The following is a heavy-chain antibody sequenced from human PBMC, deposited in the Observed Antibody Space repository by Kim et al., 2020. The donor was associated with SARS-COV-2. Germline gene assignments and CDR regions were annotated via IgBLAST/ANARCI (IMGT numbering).Heavy chain of an antibody. J-gene: IGHJ4*02. V-gene: IGHV4-39*01. CDR3: ARLNQLMHWHEY. D-gene: IGHD2-2*01. Sequence: YYNPSLKSRVTIPVDTSKNQFSLKLSSVTAADTAVYYCARLNQLMHWHEYWGQGTLVTVSS.